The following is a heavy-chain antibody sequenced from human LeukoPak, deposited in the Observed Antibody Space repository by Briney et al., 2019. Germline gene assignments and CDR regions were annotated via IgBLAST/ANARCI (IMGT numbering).Heavy chain of an antibody. Sequence: GGSLRPSCAASGFTFTSYSMNWVRQAPGKGLEWVSFISSSSSYIYYADSVKGQFTISRGNDKNTLYLQMNSLRADDTAVYYCARSMYCGGDCYYYFDYWGQGTLVTVAS. J-gene: IGHJ4*02. CDR1: GFTFTSYS. D-gene: IGHD2-21*02. V-gene: IGHV3-21*01. CDR3: ARSMYCGGDCYYYFDY. CDR2: ISSSSSYI.